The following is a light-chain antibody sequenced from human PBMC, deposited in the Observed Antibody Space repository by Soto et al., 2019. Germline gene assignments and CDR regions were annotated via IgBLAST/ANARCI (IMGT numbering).Light chain of an antibody. Sequence: ILSTQSRATLSVSPGERATLSWKASQGIGDTLAWYQHKPGQNPRILIYDTSTRATGVQTRFSGSRSGAEFTLTIKSLQSEDFAVYYCKTYNNWLLTFGGGSMG. CDR3: KTYNNWLLT. J-gene: IGKJ4*01. V-gene: IGKV3-15*01. CDR1: QGIGDT. CDR2: DTS.